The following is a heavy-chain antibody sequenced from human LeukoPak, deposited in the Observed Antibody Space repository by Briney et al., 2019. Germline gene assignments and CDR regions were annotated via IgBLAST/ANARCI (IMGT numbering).Heavy chain of an antibody. CDR1: GYTFTSYG. CDR2: ISAYNGNT. V-gene: IGHV1-18*01. Sequence: ASVKVSCKASGYTFTSYGISWVRQAPGQGLEWMGWISAYNGNTNYAQKLQGRVTMTTDTSTSTANMELRSLRSDDTAVYYCARDWIAAAGTLNWFDPWGQGTLVTVSS. D-gene: IGHD6-13*01. J-gene: IGHJ5*02. CDR3: ARDWIAAAGTLNWFDP.